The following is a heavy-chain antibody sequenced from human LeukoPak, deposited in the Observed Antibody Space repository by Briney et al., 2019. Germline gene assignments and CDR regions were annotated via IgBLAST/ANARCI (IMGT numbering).Heavy chain of an antibody. Sequence: GGSLRLSCAASGFTFSSYAMNWVRQAPGKGLEWVSAISGSGGSTYYADSVKGRFTISRDNSKNTLYLQMNGLRAGDTAVYYCAKSLYGDYGGDYWGQGTLVTVSS. J-gene: IGHJ4*02. V-gene: IGHV3-23*01. CDR1: GFTFSSYA. CDR2: ISGSGGST. D-gene: IGHD4-17*01. CDR3: AKSLYGDYGGDY.